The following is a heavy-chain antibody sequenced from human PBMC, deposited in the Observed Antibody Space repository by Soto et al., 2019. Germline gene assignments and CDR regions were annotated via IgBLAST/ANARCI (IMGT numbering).Heavy chain of an antibody. Sequence: PSXTLSLTCSVSGASISSYYYTWIRQTPVNGLELIVYIYLGGSINYNPSFKSRVIISVDTSKNQFSVRLSSVPAADTAVFYCAEVFRYFDWLSRPLEWFDPWGQGTLVTVSS. CDR2: IYLGGSI. CDR3: AEVFRYFDWLSRPLEWFDP. D-gene: IGHD3-9*01. CDR1: GASISSYY. J-gene: IGHJ5*02. V-gene: IGHV4-59*12.